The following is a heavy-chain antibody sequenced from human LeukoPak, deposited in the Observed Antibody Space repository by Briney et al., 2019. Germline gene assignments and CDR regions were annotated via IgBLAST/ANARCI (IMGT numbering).Heavy chain of an antibody. CDR1: GFTFSSYW. CDR3: ATAGNYRFDY. J-gene: IGHJ4*02. Sequence: GGSLRLSCAASGFTFSSYWVHWVRQAPGRGLVWVSRINPDGSITNYADSVKGRFTISRDNAKNTLYLQMNSLRAEDTAVYYCATAGNYRFDYWGQGALVTVSS. D-gene: IGHD1-7*01. V-gene: IGHV3-74*01. CDR2: INPDGSIT.